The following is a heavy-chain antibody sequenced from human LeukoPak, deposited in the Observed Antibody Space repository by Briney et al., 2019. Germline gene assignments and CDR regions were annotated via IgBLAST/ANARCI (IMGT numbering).Heavy chain of an antibody. D-gene: IGHD5-18*01. CDR2: ISSGGDIM. CDR3: ARGRYSYVYYMDV. CDR1: GFTFSSYA. V-gene: IGHV3-48*04. J-gene: IGHJ6*03. Sequence: GGSLRLSCAASGFTFSSYAMSWVRQAPGKGLQWVSYISSGGDIMHYADSVKGRFTISRDDAKNSLYLQMNSLRVEDTAVYYRARGRYSYVYYMDVWGKGTTVTVSS.